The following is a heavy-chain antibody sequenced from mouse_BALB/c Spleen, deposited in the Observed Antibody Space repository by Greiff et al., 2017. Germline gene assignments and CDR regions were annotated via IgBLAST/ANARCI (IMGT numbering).Heavy chain of an antibody. J-gene: IGHJ2*01. CDR3: ARQGGGNFDY. CDR1: GFTFSSYY. Sequence: EVKLMESGGGLVKLGGSLKLSCAASGFTFSSYYMSWVRQTPEKRLELVAAINSNGGSTYYPDTVKGRFTISRDNAKNTLYLQMSSLKSEDTALYYCARQGGGNFDYWGQGTTLTVSS. V-gene: IGHV5-6-2*01. CDR2: INSNGGST.